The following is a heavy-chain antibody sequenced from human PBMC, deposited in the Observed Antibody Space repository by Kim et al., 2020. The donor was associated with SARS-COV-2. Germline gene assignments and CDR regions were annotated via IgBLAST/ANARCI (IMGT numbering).Heavy chain of an antibody. Sequence: RDSPSFQGQVTISADKSISTAYLRWSSLKASDTAMYYCARHHGYYYGMDVWGQGTTVTVSS. CDR3: ARHHGYYYGMDV. J-gene: IGHJ6*02. V-gene: IGHV5-51*01.